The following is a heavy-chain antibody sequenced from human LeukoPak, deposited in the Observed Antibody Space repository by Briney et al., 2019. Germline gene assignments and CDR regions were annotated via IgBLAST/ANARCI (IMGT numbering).Heavy chain of an antibody. D-gene: IGHD2-15*01. Sequence: PSETLSLTCAASGFTMSSHFCSWIRQAPGKGLEWMGNISYGGSNNYNPSLKSRVSMSVDTSKNHFSLMLSSVTAADTAVYYCARDRVDSQGPAIDIWGQGTMVTVSS. CDR2: ISYGGSN. V-gene: IGHV4-59*11. CDR3: ARDRVDSQGPAIDI. CDR1: GFTMSSHF. J-gene: IGHJ3*02.